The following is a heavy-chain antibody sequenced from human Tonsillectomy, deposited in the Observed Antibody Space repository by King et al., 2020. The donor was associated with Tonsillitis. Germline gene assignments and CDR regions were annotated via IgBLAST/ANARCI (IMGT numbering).Heavy chain of an antibody. J-gene: IGHJ4*01. V-gene: IGHV4-34*01. D-gene: IGHD1-20*01. CDR3: ASLSITGTPLRVI. Sequence: VQLQQWGAGLLKPSETLSLTCAVYGGSFSGYYWSWIRQPPGKGLEWIGEINHSGSTNYNPSLKSRVTISVDTSKNQFSLKLSSVTAADTAVYYCASLSITGTPLRVIWGHGTLVTVSS. CDR1: GGSFSGYY. CDR2: INHSGST.